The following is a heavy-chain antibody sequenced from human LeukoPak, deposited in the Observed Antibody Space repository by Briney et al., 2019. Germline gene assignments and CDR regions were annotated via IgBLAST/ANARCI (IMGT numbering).Heavy chain of an antibody. V-gene: IGHV3-21*04. Sequence: GGSLRLSCAASGFTFSSYSMNWVRQAPGKGLEWVSSISSSSSYIYYADSVKGRFTISRDNARNSLYLQMNSLRAEDTAVYYCAKLREPGIAVAGDDYWGQGTLVTVSS. J-gene: IGHJ4*02. CDR1: GFTFSSYS. D-gene: IGHD6-19*01. CDR3: AKLREPGIAVAGDDY. CDR2: ISSSSSYI.